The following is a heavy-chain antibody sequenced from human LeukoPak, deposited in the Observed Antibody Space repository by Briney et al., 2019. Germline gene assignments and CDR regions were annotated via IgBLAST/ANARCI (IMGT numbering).Heavy chain of an antibody. CDR2: ISSSSSYI. CDR1: GFTFSSYS. CDR3: AGLIAATRGFDP. V-gene: IGHV3-21*01. D-gene: IGHD6-6*01. J-gene: IGHJ5*02. Sequence: PGGSLRLSCAASGFTFSSYSMNWVRQAPGQGLEWVSSISSSSSYIYCADSVKGRFTISRDNAKNSLYLQMNSLRAEDTAVYYCAGLIAATRGFDPWGQGTLVTVSS.